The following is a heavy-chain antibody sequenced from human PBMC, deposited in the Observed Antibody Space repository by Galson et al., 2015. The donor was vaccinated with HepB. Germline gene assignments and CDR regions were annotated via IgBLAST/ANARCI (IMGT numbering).Heavy chain of an antibody. Sequence: SVKVSCKASGYTFTSYAFSWVRQAPGQGLEWMGWISAYNGNTNYAQKLQGRATMATDTSTSTAYMELRTLRSDDTAVYYCARDLSYGYFDYWGQGTLVTVSS. CDR3: ARDLSYGYFDY. CDR2: ISAYNGNT. J-gene: IGHJ4*02. CDR1: GYTFTSYA. D-gene: IGHD5-18*01. V-gene: IGHV1-18*01.